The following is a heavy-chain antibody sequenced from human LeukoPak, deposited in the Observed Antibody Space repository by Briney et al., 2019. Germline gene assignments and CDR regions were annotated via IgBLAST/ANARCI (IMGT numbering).Heavy chain of an antibody. J-gene: IGHJ4*02. V-gene: IGHV4-39*01. Sequence: SETLSLTCTVSGGSISSSSYYWGWIRQPPGKGLEWIGSIYYSGSTYYNPSLKSRVTISVDTSKNQFSLKLSPVTAADTAVYYCARHLHYYDSSGYYAKGAFDYWGQGTLVTVSS. CDR3: ARHLHYYDSSGYYAKGAFDY. D-gene: IGHD3-22*01. CDR2: IYYSGST. CDR1: GGSISSSSYY.